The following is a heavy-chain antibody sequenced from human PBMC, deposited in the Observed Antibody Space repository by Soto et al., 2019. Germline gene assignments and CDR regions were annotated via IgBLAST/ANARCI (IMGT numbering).Heavy chain of an antibody. CDR1: GGSISSGDDY. D-gene: IGHD3-9*01. J-gene: IGHJ6*02. CDR3: ASLPTIPGGYFDYYYYGMDV. Sequence: QVQLQESGPGLVKPSQTLSLTCTVSGGSISSGDDYWSWIRQPPGKGLEWIGYIYYSGSTYYNPSLKSRVTIAVDTSKNQFSLKLSSVTAADTAVYYCASLPTIPGGYFDYYYYGMDVWGQGTTVTVSS. CDR2: IYYSGST. V-gene: IGHV4-30-4*01.